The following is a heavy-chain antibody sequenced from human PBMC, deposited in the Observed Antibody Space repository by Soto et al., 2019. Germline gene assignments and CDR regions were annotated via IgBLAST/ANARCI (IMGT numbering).Heavy chain of an antibody. V-gene: IGHV1-2*04. J-gene: IGHJ6*03. CDR2: INPNSGGT. D-gene: IGHD3-10*01. CDR1: GYTFTGYY. CDR3: AREIRGVINAFYYYYMDD. Sequence: ASVKVSCKASGYTFTGYYMHWVRQAPGQGLEWMGWINPNSGGTNYAQKFQGWVTMTRDTSISTAYMELSRLRSDDTAVYYCAREIRGVINAFYYYYMDDWGKGTTVTVSS.